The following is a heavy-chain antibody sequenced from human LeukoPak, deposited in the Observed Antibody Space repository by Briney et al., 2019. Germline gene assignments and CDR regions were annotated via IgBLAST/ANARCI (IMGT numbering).Heavy chain of an antibody. Sequence: GGSLRLSCAASGFPFSSYSMNWVRQAPGEGLEWVSYISSSRTTSYADSVKGRFTISRDNAKNSLYLQMNSLRAEDTAVYYCARDLEGSGSFYRPSHDYWGQGTLVTVSS. CDR2: ISSSRTT. J-gene: IGHJ4*02. V-gene: IGHV3-48*01. CDR1: GFPFSSYS. D-gene: IGHD3-10*01. CDR3: ARDLEGSGSFYRPSHDY.